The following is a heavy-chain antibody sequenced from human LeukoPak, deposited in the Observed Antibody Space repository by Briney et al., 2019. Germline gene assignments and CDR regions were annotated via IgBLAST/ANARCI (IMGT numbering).Heavy chain of an antibody. CDR3: ARDGQSHDILGY. V-gene: IGHV4-4*07. CDR1: GGSISSYY. Sequence: SETLSLTCTVSGGSISSYYWSWIRQPAGKGLEWIGRIYSSGSTNYNPSLKSRVTMSVDMSKNQLSLKLSSVTAADTAVYYCARDGQSHDILGYWGQGTLVTVSS. D-gene: IGHD3-9*01. CDR2: IYSSGST. J-gene: IGHJ4*02.